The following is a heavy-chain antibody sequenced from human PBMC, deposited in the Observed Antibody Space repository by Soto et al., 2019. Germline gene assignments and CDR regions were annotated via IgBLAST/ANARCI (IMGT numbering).Heavy chain of an antibody. CDR3: AKDPRSQLLPTYYFDY. J-gene: IGHJ4*02. V-gene: IGHV3-30*18. Sequence: GGSLRLSCAASGFTFSSYGMHWVRQAPGKGLEWVAVISYDGSNKYYADSVKGRFTTSRDNSKNTLYLQMNSLRAEDTAVYYCAKDPRSQLLPTYYFDYWGQGTLVTVSS. D-gene: IGHD2-2*01. CDR2: ISYDGSNK. CDR1: GFTFSSYG.